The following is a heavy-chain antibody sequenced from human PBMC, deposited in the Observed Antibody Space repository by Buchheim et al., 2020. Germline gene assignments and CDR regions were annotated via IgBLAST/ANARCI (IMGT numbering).Heavy chain of an antibody. Sequence: EVQLVESGGGLVQPGGSLRLSCAASGFTLSSNWMHWVRQAPGKGLVWVSRINTDGSITNYADSVKGRFTISRDNAKNTVYLQMNSLRAEDTAVYYCARESSTYYDFWSGPSLDYWGQGT. CDR1: GFTLSSNW. J-gene: IGHJ4*02. CDR3: ARESSTYYDFWSGPSLDY. V-gene: IGHV3-74*02. CDR2: INTDGSIT. D-gene: IGHD3-3*01.